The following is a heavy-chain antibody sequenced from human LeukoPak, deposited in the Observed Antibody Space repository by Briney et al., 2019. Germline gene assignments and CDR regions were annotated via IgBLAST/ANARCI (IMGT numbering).Heavy chain of an antibody. V-gene: IGHV4-30-2*01. CDR3: ARRGYSGYDYGWFDP. CDR1: GGSISSGGYS. CDR2: IYHSGST. Sequence: SETLSLTCAVSGGSISSGGYSWGWIRQPPGKGLEWIGYIYHSGSTYYNPSLKSRVTISVDRSKNQFSLKLSSVTAADTAVYYCARRGYSGYDYGWFDPWGQGTLVTVSS. D-gene: IGHD5-12*01. J-gene: IGHJ5*02.